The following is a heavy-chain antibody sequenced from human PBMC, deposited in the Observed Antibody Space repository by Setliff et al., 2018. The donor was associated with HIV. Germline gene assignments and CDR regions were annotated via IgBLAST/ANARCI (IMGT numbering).Heavy chain of an antibody. J-gene: IGHJ4*02. CDR3: ARRLVRVYYFDY. Sequence: PSETLSLTCTVSGGSIKNVNYYWGWVRLSPGKGLEWIGSIYYSGSTYYNLSLKSRVTISVDTSKNQFSLKLSSVTAADTAVYYCARRLVRVYYFDYWGQGTLVTVSS. V-gene: IGHV4-39*01. CDR1: GGSIKNVNYY. CDR2: IYYSGST. D-gene: IGHD3-10*01.